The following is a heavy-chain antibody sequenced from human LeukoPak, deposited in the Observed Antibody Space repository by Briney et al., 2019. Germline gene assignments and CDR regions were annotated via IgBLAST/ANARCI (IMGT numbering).Heavy chain of an antibody. CDR3: ARQPAATAAFDI. J-gene: IGHJ3*02. CDR1: GGSIHSYY. Sequence: PSETLSLTCTVSGGSIHSYYWSWLRQPPGKGLEWLGYIYYSGGETNYNPSLKRLLTLPVQAPKHEFSLMMTSVTRADAAILFCARQPAATAAFDIWAQGTMVTVSS. CDR2: IYYSGGET. D-gene: IGHD5-18*01. V-gene: IGHV4-59*08.